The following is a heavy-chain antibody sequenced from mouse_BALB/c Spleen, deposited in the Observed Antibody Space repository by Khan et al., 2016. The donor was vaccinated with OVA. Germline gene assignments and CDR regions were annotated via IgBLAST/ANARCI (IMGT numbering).Heavy chain of an antibody. CDR3: AREIYYDYAYYYAMDY. V-gene: IGHV2-6-7*01. Sequence: VQLQESGPGLVAPSQSLSITCTVSGFSLTGYGVNWVRQPPGKGLEWLGMIWGDGSTDYNSALKSRLSISKDNSKSQVFLKMNSLHTDDTARYYCAREIYYDYAYYYAMDYWGQGTSVTGSS. J-gene: IGHJ4*01. CDR1: GFSLTGYG. CDR2: IWGDGST. D-gene: IGHD2-4*01.